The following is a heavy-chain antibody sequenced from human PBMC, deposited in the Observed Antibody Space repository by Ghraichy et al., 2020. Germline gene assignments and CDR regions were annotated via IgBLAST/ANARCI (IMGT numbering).Heavy chain of an antibody. V-gene: IGHV4-39*01. Sequence: SETLSLTCTVSGGSISSRSYYWGWIRQPPGKGLEWIGNIYYSGSTYYNPSLKSRVAMSVDTSKNQFSLELSSLTAADTAVYYCARLDTSGGDDYWGQGTLVTVSS. J-gene: IGHJ4*02. CDR3: ARLDTSGGDDY. CDR2: IYYSGST. CDR1: GGSISSRSYY. D-gene: IGHD6-19*01.